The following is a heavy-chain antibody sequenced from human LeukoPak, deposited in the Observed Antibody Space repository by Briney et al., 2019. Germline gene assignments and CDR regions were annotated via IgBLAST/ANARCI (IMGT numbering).Heavy chain of an antibody. J-gene: IGHJ4*02. D-gene: IGHD1-26*01. CDR2: IYYSGST. CDR3: ARGVWEPYY. V-gene: IGHV4-59*08. CDR1: GGSISSYH. Sequence: EASETLSLTCTVSGGSISSYHWSWVRQPPGKGLEWIGYIYYSGSTNYNPSLKSRVTISVDMSKNQFSLRLSSVTAADTAVYFCARGVWEPYYWGQGTLVTVSS.